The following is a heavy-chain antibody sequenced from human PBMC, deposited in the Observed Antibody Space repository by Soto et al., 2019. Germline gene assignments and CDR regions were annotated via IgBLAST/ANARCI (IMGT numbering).Heavy chain of an antibody. V-gene: IGHV4-30-2*01. CDR2: IYHSGST. D-gene: IGHD4-17*01. CDR3: SRAHYGDYGYGMDV. CDR1: GGSISSGGYS. Sequence: TPSLTCAVSGGSISSGGYSWSWILHPPGKGLEWIGYIYHSGSTYYNPSLKSRVTISVDRSKNQFSLKQSSVTAAGTAVYYCSRAHYGDYGYGMDVWGQGTTVTVSS. J-gene: IGHJ6*02.